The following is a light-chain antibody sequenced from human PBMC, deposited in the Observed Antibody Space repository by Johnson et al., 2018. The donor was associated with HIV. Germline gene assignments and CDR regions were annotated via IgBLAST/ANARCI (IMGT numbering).Light chain of an antibody. J-gene: IGLJ1*01. Sequence: TQPPSVSAAPGQKVTISCSGSNSNIGNNYVSWYQQLPGTAPKLLIYENNKRPSGIPDRFSGSKSGKSATLGITGLQTGDEADYYCGTWDSSLSAGGFFGTGTKVTVL. CDR3: GTWDSSLSAGGF. V-gene: IGLV1-51*02. CDR2: ENN. CDR1: NSNIGNNY.